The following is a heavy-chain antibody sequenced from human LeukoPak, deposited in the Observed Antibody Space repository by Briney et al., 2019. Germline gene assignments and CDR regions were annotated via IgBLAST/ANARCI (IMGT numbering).Heavy chain of an antibody. CDR3: ARGPPVYYYYYGMDV. V-gene: IGHV4-34*01. D-gene: IGHD2-2*01. Sequence: PSETLSLTCAVYGGSFIVYYWSWIRQPPGKGLEWIEEINHSGSTNYNPSLKSRVTISVDTSKNQFSLKLSSVTAADTAVYYCARGPPVYYYYYGMDVWGQGTTVTVSS. CDR1: GGSFIVYY. CDR2: INHSGST. J-gene: IGHJ6*02.